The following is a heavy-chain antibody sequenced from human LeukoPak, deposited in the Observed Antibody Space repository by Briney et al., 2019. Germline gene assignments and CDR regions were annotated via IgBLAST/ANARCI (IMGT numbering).Heavy chain of an antibody. Sequence: GGSLRLSCVASGFTFTSYAMYWVRQAPGKGLEWVAGISFDGSTKYYADSVKGRFTISRDNSKSTLSLQMNSLRAEDTAIYYCATYRQVLLPFESWGQGTLVTVSS. D-gene: IGHD2-8*02. CDR3: ATYRQVLLPFES. V-gene: IGHV3-30*04. CDR1: GFTFTSYA. J-gene: IGHJ4*02. CDR2: ISFDGSTK.